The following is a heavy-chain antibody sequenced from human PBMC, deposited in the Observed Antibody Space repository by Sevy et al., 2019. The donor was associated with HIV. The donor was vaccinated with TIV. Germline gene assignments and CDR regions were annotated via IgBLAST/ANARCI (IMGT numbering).Heavy chain of an antibody. Sequence: RGYLRLSCAASGFTFSKYSMSWVRQPPGKGLEWVSTLSFGCGEINYADSVKGRFTLSRVNSKSSVYLQMNNLRPEDTAVHYCAREGCTKPHDYWGQGTLVPVSS. D-gene: IGHD2-8*01. CDR3: AREGCTKPHDY. CDR1: GFTFSKYS. CDR2: LSFGCGEI. J-gene: IGHJ4*02. V-gene: IGHV3-23*01.